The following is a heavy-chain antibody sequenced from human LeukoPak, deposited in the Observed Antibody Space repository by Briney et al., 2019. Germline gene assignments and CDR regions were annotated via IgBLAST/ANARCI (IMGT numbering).Heavy chain of an antibody. D-gene: IGHD3-22*01. CDR2: INTNTGNP. CDR1: GYTFTSYA. Sequence: ASVKVSCKASGYTFTSYAMNWVRQAPGQGLEWMGWINTNTGNPTYAQGFTGRFVFSLDTSVSTAYLQISSLKAEDTAVYYCARRDMIVALEAFDIWGQGTMVTVSS. CDR3: ARRDMIVALEAFDI. V-gene: IGHV7-4-1*02. J-gene: IGHJ3*02.